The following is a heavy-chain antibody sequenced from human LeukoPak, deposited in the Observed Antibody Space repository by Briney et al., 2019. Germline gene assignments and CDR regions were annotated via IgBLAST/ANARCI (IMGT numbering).Heavy chain of an antibody. CDR3: AKGRRGYSYGLLDY. J-gene: IGHJ4*02. Sequence: GGTLRLSCAASGFTFSSYGMSWVRQAPGKGLEWVSAISATGGTTYYADSVKGRFTISRDNSKNTLYLQMNSLRAEDTAVYYCAKGRRGYSYGLLDYWGQGTLVTVSS. D-gene: IGHD5-18*01. CDR2: ISATGGTT. CDR1: GFTFSSYG. V-gene: IGHV3-23*01.